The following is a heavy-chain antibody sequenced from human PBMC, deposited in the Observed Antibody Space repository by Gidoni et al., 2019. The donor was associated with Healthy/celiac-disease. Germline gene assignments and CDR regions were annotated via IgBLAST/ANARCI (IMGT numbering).Heavy chain of an antibody. CDR1: GFTFSIHA. CDR2: ISGSGGST. D-gene: IGHD3-10*01. CDR3: AKVITMVRGVIGHGYDS. J-gene: IGHJ4*02. V-gene: IGHV3-23*01. Sequence: EVQLLESGGGVVQTGGSLRLSCAASGFTFSIHAMSWVRQAPGKGLEWVSAISGSGGSTYYADSVKCRFTISRDNSKNTLYLQMNSLRAEDTAVYYCAKVITMVRGVIGHGYDSWGQGTLVTVSS.